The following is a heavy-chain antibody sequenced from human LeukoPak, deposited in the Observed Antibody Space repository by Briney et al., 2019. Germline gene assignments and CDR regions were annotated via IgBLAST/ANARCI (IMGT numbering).Heavy chain of an antibody. CDR1: DGSISSSNW. CDR2: IYHSGST. V-gene: IGHV4-4*02. D-gene: IGHD5-18*01. J-gene: IGHJ4*02. Sequence: SGTLSLTCAVSDGSISSSNWWSWVRQPPGKGLEWIGEIYHSGSTNYNPSLKSRVTISVDKSKNQLSLKLSSVTAADTAVYYCARDRGYSYGIDYWGQGTLVTVSS. CDR3: ARDRGYSYGIDY.